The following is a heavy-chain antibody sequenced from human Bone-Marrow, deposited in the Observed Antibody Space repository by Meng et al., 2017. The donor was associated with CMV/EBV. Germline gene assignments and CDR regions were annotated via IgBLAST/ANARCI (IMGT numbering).Heavy chain of an antibody. CDR3: ARVVPAASYYYYGMDV. CDR2: ISSSSSYI. V-gene: IGHV3-21*01. CDR1: GFTFSSYS. J-gene: IGHJ6*02. Sequence: GESLKISCAASGFTFSSYSMNWVRQAPGKGLEWVSSISSSSSYIYYADSVKGRFTISRDNAKNSLYLQMNSLRAEDTAVYYCARVVPAASYYYYGMDVWGQGTTVTVPS. D-gene: IGHD2-2*01.